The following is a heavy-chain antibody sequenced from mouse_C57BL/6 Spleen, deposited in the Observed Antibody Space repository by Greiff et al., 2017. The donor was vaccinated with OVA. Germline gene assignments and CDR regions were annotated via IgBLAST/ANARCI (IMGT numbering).Heavy chain of an antibody. Sequence: QVQLKQPGAELVKPGASVKLSCKASGYTFTSYWMHWVKQRPGRGLEWIGRIDPNSGGTKYNEKFKSKATLTVDKPSSTAYMQLSSLTSEDSAVYYCARGGTWYGSSYDWYFDVWGTGTTVTVSS. J-gene: IGHJ1*03. CDR1: GYTFTSYW. D-gene: IGHD1-1*01. CDR3: ARGGTWYGSSYDWYFDV. CDR2: IDPNSGGT. V-gene: IGHV1-72*01.